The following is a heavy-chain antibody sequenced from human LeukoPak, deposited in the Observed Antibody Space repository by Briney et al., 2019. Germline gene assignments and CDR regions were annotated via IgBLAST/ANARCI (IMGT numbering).Heavy chain of an antibody. J-gene: IGHJ4*02. D-gene: IGHD3-16*01. CDR2: ISYDGSNK. V-gene: IGHV3-30*18. Sequence: GGSLRLSCAASGFTFSSYGMHWVRQAPGKGLEWVAVISYDGSNKYYADSVKGRFTISRDNSKNTPYLQMNSLRAEDTAVYYCAKGPSYYDYVWGSFSDFDYWGQGTLVTVSS. CDR1: GFTFSSYG. CDR3: AKGPSYYDYVWGSFSDFDY.